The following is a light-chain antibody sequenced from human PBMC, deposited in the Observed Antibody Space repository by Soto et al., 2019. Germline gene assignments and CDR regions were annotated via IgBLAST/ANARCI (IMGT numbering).Light chain of an antibody. CDR1: QSVTSNY. Sequence: EIVLTQSPGTLSLSPGERATLSCRASQSVTSNYLAWYQQRPGQAPRLLIFGASSRATGIPDKFSGSGSGTDFTLTISRLEPDDFAVYYCQHYGSPSWTFGQGTKVDSK. CDR3: QHYGSPSWT. CDR2: GAS. V-gene: IGKV3-20*01. J-gene: IGKJ1*01.